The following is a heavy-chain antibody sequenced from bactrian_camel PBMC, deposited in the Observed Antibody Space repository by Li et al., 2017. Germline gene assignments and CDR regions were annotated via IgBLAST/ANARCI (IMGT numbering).Heavy chain of an antibody. V-gene: IGHV3S40*01. D-gene: IGHD5*01. CDR3: VRDGTTGWALAY. CDR1: GFTFSSYD. CDR2: VSSAGTGT. Sequence: VQLVESGGGLVQFGGSSRLSCAASGFTFSSYDMNWARQAPGKELEWVATVSSAGTGTLYAESVKGRFTIWRDNAKNTVYLQMNRLKSEDTAVYCCVRDGTTGWALAYWGQGTQVTVS. J-gene: IGHJ4*01.